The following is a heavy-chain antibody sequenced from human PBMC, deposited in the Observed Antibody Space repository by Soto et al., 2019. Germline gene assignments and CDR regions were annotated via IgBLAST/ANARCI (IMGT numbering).Heavy chain of an antibody. CDR2: IKTNTEGGTT. Sequence: EVHLVESGGGFIYPGGSLRLSCAASGLTISNAWMNWVRQAPGKGLEWVGRIKTNTEGGTTDYAAAVKGRFTVSRDDSKNTLYLQMNSLKPEDTAVYYCTTGSVEGVWGQGTTVTVSS. D-gene: IGHD2-15*01. V-gene: IGHV3-15*07. CDR3: TTGSVEGV. CDR1: GLTISNAW. J-gene: IGHJ6*02.